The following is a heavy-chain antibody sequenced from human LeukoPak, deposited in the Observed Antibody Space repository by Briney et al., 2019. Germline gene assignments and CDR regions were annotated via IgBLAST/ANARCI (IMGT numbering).Heavy chain of an antibody. J-gene: IGHJ5*02. CDR2: IYSGGST. D-gene: IGHD6-13*01. CDR1: GFTVSSNY. Sequence: GGSLRLSCAASGFTVSSNYMSWVRQAPGKGLEWVSVIYSGGSTYYADSVKGRFTISRDNSKNTLYLQMNSLRAEDTALYYCAKDHSQAKYSITWKFDPWGQGTLVTVSS. CDR3: AKDHSQAKYSITWKFDP. V-gene: IGHV3-53*01.